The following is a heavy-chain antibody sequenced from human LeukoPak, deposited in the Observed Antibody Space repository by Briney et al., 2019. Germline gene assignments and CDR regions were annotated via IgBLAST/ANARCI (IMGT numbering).Heavy chain of an antibody. CDR3: TRGSIAYYYMDV. CDR1: GGSISSYY. V-gene: IGHV4-59*01. Sequence: SETLSLTCTVSGGSISSYYWSWVRQPPGKGLEWIGFVYYSGSTNYNPSLKSRVTISVDTSKNQFSLKLSSVTAADTAVYYCTRGSIAYYYMDVWGKGTTVTISS. D-gene: IGHD3-22*01. CDR2: VYYSGST. J-gene: IGHJ6*03.